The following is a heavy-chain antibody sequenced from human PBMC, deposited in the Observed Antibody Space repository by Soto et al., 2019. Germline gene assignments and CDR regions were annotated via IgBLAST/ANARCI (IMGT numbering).Heavy chain of an antibody. D-gene: IGHD2-2*01. CDR2: ISGSGGST. Sequence: GGSLRLSCAASGFTFSSYAMSWVRQAPGKGLEWVSAISGSGGSTYYADSVKGRFTISRDNSKNTLYLQMNSLRAEDTAVYYCAKGPIGVVPAARYLDYWGQGTLVTVSS. CDR1: GFTFSSYA. CDR3: AKGPIGVVPAARYLDY. J-gene: IGHJ4*02. V-gene: IGHV3-23*01.